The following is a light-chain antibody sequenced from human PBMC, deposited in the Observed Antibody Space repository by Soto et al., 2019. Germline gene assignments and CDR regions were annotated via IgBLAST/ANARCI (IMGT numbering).Light chain of an antibody. J-gene: IGKJ1*01. Sequence: DIQMTQSPSTLSASVGDRVTITCRASQSISSWLAWYQQKPGKAPKLLIYQVSSLESGVPSRFSGSGSGTEFTLTISSLQPDDFATYYCQQYWTFGQGTKVEMK. CDR1: QSISSW. V-gene: IGKV1-5*03. CDR2: QVS. CDR3: QQYWT.